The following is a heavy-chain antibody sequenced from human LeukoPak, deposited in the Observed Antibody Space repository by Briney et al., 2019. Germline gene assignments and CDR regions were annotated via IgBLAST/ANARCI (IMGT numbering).Heavy chain of an antibody. CDR2: ISYSGST. V-gene: IGHV4-39*01. Sequence: SETLSPTCTVSGGSISSSSYYWGWIRQPPGKGLEWIGSISYSGSTSYSPFLKSRVTISVDTSKNLFSLKLMFVTAADMAVYYCATSTGSSNLGYWGQGTLVTVSS. CDR3: ATSTGSSNLGY. CDR1: GGSISSSSYY. D-gene: IGHD6-13*01. J-gene: IGHJ4*02.